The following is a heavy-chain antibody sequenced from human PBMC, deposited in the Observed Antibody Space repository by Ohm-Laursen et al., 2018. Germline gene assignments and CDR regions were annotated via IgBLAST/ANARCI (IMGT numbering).Heavy chain of an antibody. CDR3: AKGPFIAVAGSNYFFDY. V-gene: IGHV3-53*01. CDR1: GFSVSTNY. Sequence: SLRLSCSASGFSVSTNYMNWARQAPGEGLEWVSEIDRGGNGYYAESVKGRFSISRDNSKNTLDLQMNSLRAEDTAVYYCAKGPFIAVAGSNYFFDYWGQGTLVTVSS. J-gene: IGHJ4*02. D-gene: IGHD6-19*01. CDR2: IDRGGNG.